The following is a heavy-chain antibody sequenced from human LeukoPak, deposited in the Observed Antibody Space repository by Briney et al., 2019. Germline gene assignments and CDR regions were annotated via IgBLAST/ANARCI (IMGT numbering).Heavy chain of an antibody. Sequence: GGSLRLSCAASGFTVSSNYMSWARQAPGKGLEWVSVIYSGGSTYYADSVKGRFTISRDNSKNTLYLQMNSLRAEDTAVYYCARYSSSWYGNWFDPWGQGTLVTVSS. V-gene: IGHV3-66*02. D-gene: IGHD6-13*01. J-gene: IGHJ5*02. CDR3: ARYSSSWYGNWFDP. CDR1: GFTVSSNY. CDR2: IYSGGST.